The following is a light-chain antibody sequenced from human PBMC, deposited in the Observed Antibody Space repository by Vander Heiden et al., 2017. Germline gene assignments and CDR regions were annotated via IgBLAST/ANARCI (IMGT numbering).Light chain of an antibody. CDR3: QQSNNWPYT. J-gene: IGKJ2*01. CDR2: GAS. V-gene: IGKV3-15*01. Sequence: EIVMTQSPATLSVSPGERATLSCRASQSVSSNLAWYQQKPGQAPRLLISGASTRATGIPARFSGSGSGTEFTLTISSLQSEDFAVYYCQQSNNWPYTFGQGTKLEIK. CDR1: QSVSSN.